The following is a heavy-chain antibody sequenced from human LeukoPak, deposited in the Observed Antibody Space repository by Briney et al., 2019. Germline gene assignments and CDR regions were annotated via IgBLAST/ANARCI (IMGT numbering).Heavy chain of an antibody. V-gene: IGHV1-3*03. CDR3: ARDVTGDYSNAWDWQSYYFDY. D-gene: IGHD6-19*01. J-gene: IGHJ4*01. CDR2: VNPGSGDT. Sequence: RASVKVSCKTSGFTITNYAIHWVRQAPGHRLEWMGWVNPGSGDTKYSEDFQGRLSITRDTSASTVYMALSSLTSEDMAVYYCARDVTGDYSNAWDWQSYYFDYWGHGTLVTVSS. CDR1: GFTITNYA.